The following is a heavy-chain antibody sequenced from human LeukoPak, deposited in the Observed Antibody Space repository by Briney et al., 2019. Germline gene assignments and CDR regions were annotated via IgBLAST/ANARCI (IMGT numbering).Heavy chain of an antibody. Sequence: GGSLRLSCAASGFTVSSNYMSWVRQAPGKGLEWVSVIYSGGSTYYADSVKGRFTISRDNSKNTLYLQMNSLRAEDTAVYYCARDKAGAGFGDAFDIWGQGTMVTVSS. J-gene: IGHJ3*02. D-gene: IGHD3-10*01. CDR1: GFTVSSNY. V-gene: IGHV3-66*01. CDR3: ARDKAGAGFGDAFDI. CDR2: IYSGGST.